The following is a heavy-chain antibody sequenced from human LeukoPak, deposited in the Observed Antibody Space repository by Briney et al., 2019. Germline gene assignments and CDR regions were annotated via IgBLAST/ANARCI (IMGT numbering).Heavy chain of an antibody. J-gene: IGHJ4*02. CDR1: GGSFSGYY. Sequence: SETLSLTCAVYGGSFSGYYWSWIRQPPGKGLEWIGEINHSGSTNYNPSLKSRVTISVDTSKNQFPLKLSPVTAADTAVYYCASGGDPNCSGGSCYYLDYWGQGTLVTVSS. V-gene: IGHV4-34*01. CDR2: INHSGST. CDR3: ASGGDPNCSGGSCYYLDY. D-gene: IGHD2-15*01.